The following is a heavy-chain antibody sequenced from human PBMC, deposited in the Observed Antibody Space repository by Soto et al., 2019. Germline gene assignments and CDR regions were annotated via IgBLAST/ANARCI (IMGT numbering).Heavy chain of an antibody. CDR1: GFTFSSYS. J-gene: IGHJ5*02. CDR3: ARDRDNWNDDRDNWFDP. V-gene: IGHV3-21*01. D-gene: IGHD1-1*01. Sequence: EVQLVESGGGLVKPGGSLRLSCAASGFTFSSYSMNWVRQAPGKGLEWVPSISSSSSYIYYADSVKGRFTISRDNAKNSLYLQMNSLRAEDTAVYYCARDRDNWNDDRDNWFDPWGQGTLVTVSS. CDR2: ISSSSSYI.